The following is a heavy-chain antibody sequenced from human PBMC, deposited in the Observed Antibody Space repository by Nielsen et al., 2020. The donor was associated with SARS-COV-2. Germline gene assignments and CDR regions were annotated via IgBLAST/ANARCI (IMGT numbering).Heavy chain of an antibody. D-gene: IGHD5-12*01. CDR3: ARESSGYDHYNYGMDV. CDR2: IYFSGRT. J-gene: IGHJ6*02. Sequence: SETLSLTCTVSGGSISSGGFYWSWIRQHPGKGLEWIGYIYFSGRTCYNPSPKSRVTISVDTSKNQFSLSLRSVTAADTAVYYCARESSGYDHYNYGMDVWGQGTTVTVSS. CDR1: GGSISSGGFY. V-gene: IGHV4-31*03.